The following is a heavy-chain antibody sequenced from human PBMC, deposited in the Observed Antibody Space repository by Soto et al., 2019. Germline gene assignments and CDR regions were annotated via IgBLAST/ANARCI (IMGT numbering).Heavy chain of an antibody. CDR1: GYSFTSYW. V-gene: IGHV5-51*01. CDR2: IYPGDSDT. CDR3: ARQSLVRYSSGAWGWFDP. J-gene: IGHJ5*02. Sequence: GESLKISCKGSGYSFTSYWIGWVRQMPGKGLEWMGIIYPGDSDTRYSPSFQGQVTISADKSISTAYLQWSSLKASDTAMYYCARQSLVRYSSGAWGWFDPWGQGTLVTVSS. D-gene: IGHD6-19*01.